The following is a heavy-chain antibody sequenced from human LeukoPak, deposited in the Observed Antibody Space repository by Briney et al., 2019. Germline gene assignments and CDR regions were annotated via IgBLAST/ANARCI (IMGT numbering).Heavy chain of an antibody. CDR3: ARAARHYDSSGYTYYFDY. CDR1: GFTFSSYW. J-gene: IGHJ4*02. D-gene: IGHD3-22*01. V-gene: IGHV3-74*01. CDR2: INSDGSST. Sequence: GGSLRLSCAASGFTFSSYWMHWVRQAPGKGLVWVSRINSDGSSTSYADSVKGRFTISRDNAKNTLYLQMNSLRAEDTAVYYCARAARHYDSSGYTYYFDYWGQGTLVTVSS.